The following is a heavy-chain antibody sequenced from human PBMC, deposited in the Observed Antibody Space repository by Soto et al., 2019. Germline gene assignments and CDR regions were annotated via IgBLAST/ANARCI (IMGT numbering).Heavy chain of an antibody. J-gene: IGHJ4*02. CDR3: ARGRSHDNNPRKLDY. CDR2: IIPIFGTA. V-gene: IGHV1-69*13. Sequence: SVKVSCKASGYIFSNYGISWVRQAPGQGLEWMGGIIPIFGTANYAQKFQGRVTITAGESTSTAYMALSSLRSEDTAVYSCARGRSHDNNPRKLDYWGQGTLVTVS. CDR1: GYIFSNYG. D-gene: IGHD3-22*01.